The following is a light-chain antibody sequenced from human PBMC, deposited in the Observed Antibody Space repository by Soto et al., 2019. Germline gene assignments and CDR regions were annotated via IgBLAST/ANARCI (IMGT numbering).Light chain of an antibody. CDR3: QQYDSVPT. V-gene: IGKV1-5*03. CDR2: KAS. Sequence: DIQMTQSPSIVSASIGDRVTITCRASQSVSSWLAWYQQKPGKAPKLLIYKASTLESGVPSRFSGSGSGTEFTLTISRLQPDDFATYYCQQYDSVPTFGGGTKVDIK. J-gene: IGKJ4*02. CDR1: QSVSSW.